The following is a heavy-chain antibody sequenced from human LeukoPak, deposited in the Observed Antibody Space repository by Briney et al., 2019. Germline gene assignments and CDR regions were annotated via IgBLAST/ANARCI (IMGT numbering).Heavy chain of an antibody. CDR2: IYYSGST. CDR1: GGSISTYY. D-gene: IGHD3-22*01. V-gene: IGHV4-59*08. CDR3: ARHRTIYYDSSGYWV. Sequence: PSETLSLTCTVSGGSISTYYWSWIRQPPGKGLEWIGYIYYSGSTNYNPSLNSRVTISVDTSKNQFSLKLSSATAADTAVYYCARHRTIYYDSSGYWVWGQGTLVTVSS. J-gene: IGHJ4*02.